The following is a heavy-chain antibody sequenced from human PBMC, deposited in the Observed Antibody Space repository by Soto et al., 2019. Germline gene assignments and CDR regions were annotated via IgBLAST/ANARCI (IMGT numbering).Heavy chain of an antibody. V-gene: IGHV4-39*01. CDR1: GGSISSSSYY. J-gene: IGHJ4*02. Sequence: QLQLQESGPGLVKPSETLSLTCTVSGGSISSSSYYWGWIRQPPGKGLEWIGSLYHSWSTYYNPSLKSRVTISVDTSKTQFSLTLSSVTAADTAVYYCAGSGYSPFDYWGQGTLVTVSS. D-gene: IGHD3-22*01. CDR2: LYHSWST. CDR3: AGSGYSPFDY.